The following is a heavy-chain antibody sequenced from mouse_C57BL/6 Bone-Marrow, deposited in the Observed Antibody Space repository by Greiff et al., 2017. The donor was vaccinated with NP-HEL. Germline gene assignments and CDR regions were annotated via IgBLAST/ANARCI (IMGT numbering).Heavy chain of an antibody. Sequence: EVKVVESGGGLVQPGGSLKLSYAASGFTFSDYGMAWVRQAPRKGPEWVAFISNLAYSIYYADTVTGRFTISRENAKNTLYLEMSSLRSEDTAMYYCARSGTEAMDYWGQGTSVTVSS. D-gene: IGHD3-3*01. CDR2: ISNLAYSI. J-gene: IGHJ4*01. CDR3: ARSGTEAMDY. CDR1: GFTFSDYG. V-gene: IGHV5-15*01.